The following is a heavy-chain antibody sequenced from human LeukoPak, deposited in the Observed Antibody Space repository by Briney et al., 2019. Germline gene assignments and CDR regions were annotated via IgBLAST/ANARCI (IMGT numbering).Heavy chain of an antibody. V-gene: IGHV3-48*01. J-gene: IGHJ4*02. CDR3: AKVPGDHIGSGRSGY. D-gene: IGHD3-10*01. CDR1: GFTFSSYS. CDR2: ISSSSSII. Sequence: GSLRLSCAASGFTFSSYSMNWVRQAPGKGLEWVSYISSSSSIIYYADSVKGRFTISRDNSRDTLYLQMNRLRAEDTAIYYCAKVPGDHIGSGRSGYWGQGTLVTVSS.